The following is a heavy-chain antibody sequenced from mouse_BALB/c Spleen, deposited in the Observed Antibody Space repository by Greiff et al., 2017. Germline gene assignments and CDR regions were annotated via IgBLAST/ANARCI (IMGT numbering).Heavy chain of an antibody. Sequence: VQLQQSGAELAKPGASVKMSCKASGYTFTSYWMHWVKQRPGQGLEWIGYINPSTGYTEYNQKFKDKATLTADKASSTAYMQLSSLTSEDSAVYYCARALATMITTAYFDYWGQGTTRTVSS. CDR3: ARALATMITTAYFDY. D-gene: IGHD2-4*01. CDR1: GYTFTSYW. CDR2: INPSTGYT. J-gene: IGHJ2*01. V-gene: IGHV1-7*01.